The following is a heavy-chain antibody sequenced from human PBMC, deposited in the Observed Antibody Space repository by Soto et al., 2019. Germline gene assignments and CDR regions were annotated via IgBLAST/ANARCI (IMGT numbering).Heavy chain of an antibody. CDR1: GYSFTSYW. D-gene: IGHD1-26*01. CDR2: IYPGDSDT. Sequence: PGESLKISCKGSGYSFTSYWIGWVRQMPGKGLEWMGIIYPGDSDTRYSPSFQGQVTISADKSIGTAYLQWSSLKASDTAMYYCARLSGSGSYYEDGFDPWGQGTLVTVSS. CDR3: ARLSGSGSYYEDGFDP. V-gene: IGHV5-51*01. J-gene: IGHJ5*02.